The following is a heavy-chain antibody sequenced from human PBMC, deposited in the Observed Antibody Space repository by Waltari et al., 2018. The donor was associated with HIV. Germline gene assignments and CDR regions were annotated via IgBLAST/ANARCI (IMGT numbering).Heavy chain of an antibody. CDR3: ARKGRFLRSSTSDRPVYAFDK. CDR1: GGILTSYT. D-gene: IGHD2-2*01. V-gene: IGHV1-69*08. Sequence: QVQLVQSGAEVKKPGSSVKVSCKASGGILTSYTISWVRPAPGQGLEWMGRINPILGTADYAQKFQGRVTITADKSTYTAYMDLSSLRSDDTAVYYCARKGRFLRSSTSDRPVYAFDKWGQGTKVTVSS. CDR2: INPILGTA. J-gene: IGHJ3*02.